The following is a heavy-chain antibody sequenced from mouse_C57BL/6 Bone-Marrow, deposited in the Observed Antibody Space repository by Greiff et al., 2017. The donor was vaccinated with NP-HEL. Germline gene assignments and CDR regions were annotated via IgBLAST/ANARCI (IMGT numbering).Heavy chain of an antibody. CDR3: ARDALDWYVDV. CDR1: GFTFSDFY. V-gene: IGHV7-1*01. Sequence: EVNVVESGGGLVQSGRSLRLSCATSGFTFSDFYMEWVRQAPGKGLEWIAASRNKANDYTTEYSASVKGRFIVSRDTSQSILYLQMNALRAEDTAIYYCARDALDWYVDVWGTGTTVTVSS. CDR2: SRNKANDYTT. J-gene: IGHJ1*03.